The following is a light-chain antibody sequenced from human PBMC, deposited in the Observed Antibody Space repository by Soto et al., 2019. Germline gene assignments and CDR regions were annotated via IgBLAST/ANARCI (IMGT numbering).Light chain of an antibody. CDR2: DVN. CDR3: SSYTSSSVV. CDR1: SSDVGDYDY. V-gene: IGLV2-14*01. J-gene: IGLJ2*01. Sequence: QSALTQPASVSGSPGQSITISCTGTSSDVGDYDYVSWYQQHPGKAPKLMIYDVNNRPSGVSNRFSGSKSGNTASLTISGRQAEDEADYYCSSYTSSSVVFGGGTKLTVL.